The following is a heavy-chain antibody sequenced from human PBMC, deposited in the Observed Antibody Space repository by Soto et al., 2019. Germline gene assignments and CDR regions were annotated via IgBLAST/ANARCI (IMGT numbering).Heavy chain of an antibody. D-gene: IGHD3-10*01. V-gene: IGHV1-18*01. J-gene: IGHJ4*02. CDR3: ASGESSGSYGFLFDY. CDR2: ISAYNGNT. CDR1: GYTFTSYG. Sequence: ASVKVSCKASGYTFTSYGISWVRQAPGQGLEWMGWISAYNGNTNYAQKLQGRVTMTTDTSTSTAYMELRSLRSDDTAVYYCASGESSGSYGFLFDYWGQGTLVTVSS.